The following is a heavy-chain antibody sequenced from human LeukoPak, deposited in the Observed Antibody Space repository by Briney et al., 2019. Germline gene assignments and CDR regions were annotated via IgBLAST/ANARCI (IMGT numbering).Heavy chain of an antibody. Sequence: ASVKVSCKASGYTFTSYDINWVRQATGQGLEWMGWMNPNSGNTGYAQKFQGRVTMTRNPSISTAYMELSSLRSEDTAVYYCARGRRNYYDSSGYPDAFDIWGQGTMVTVSS. D-gene: IGHD3-22*01. J-gene: IGHJ3*02. V-gene: IGHV1-8*01. CDR3: ARGRRNYYDSSGYPDAFDI. CDR2: MNPNSGNT. CDR1: GYTFTSYD.